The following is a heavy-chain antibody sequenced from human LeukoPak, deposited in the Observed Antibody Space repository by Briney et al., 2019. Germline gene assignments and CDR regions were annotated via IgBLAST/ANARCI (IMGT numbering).Heavy chain of an antibody. Sequence: AGGSLRLSCAASGFTFNSYSMNWVRQAPGKGLEWVSSISGSNSYIYYADSMKGRFTISRDNAKNSLYLQMNSLRAEDTAVYYCGRERGGGVFGVVIKRSYYSWKVWGKGTRV. CDR1: GFTFNSYS. J-gene: IGHJ6*03. CDR2: ISGSNSYI. V-gene: IGHV3-21*01. CDR3: GRERGGGVFGVVIKRSYYSWKV. D-gene: IGHD3-3*01.